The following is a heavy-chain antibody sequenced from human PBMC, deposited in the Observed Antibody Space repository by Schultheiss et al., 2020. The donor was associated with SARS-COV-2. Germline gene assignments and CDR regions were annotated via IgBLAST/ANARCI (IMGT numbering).Heavy chain of an antibody. CDR1: GVSLSNARMS. J-gene: IGHJ3*02. CDR3: ARTYSSTYYSFDI. V-gene: IGHV2-26*01. Sequence: SGPTLVKPTETLTLTCTVSGVSLSNARMSVSWIRQPPGKALEWLAHIFSNDEKSYSTSLKSRLTISKDTSNSQVVLTMTNMDPVDTATYYCARTYSSTYYSFDIWGQGTLVTVS. CDR2: IFSNDEK. D-gene: IGHD6-13*01.